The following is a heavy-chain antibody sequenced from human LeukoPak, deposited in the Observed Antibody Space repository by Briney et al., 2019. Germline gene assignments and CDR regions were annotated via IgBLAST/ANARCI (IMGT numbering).Heavy chain of an antibody. D-gene: IGHD3-3*01. CDR1: GYTFTSYY. CDR2: INPSGGST. Sequence: ASVKVSCKASGYTFTSYYMHWVRQAPGQGLEWMGIINPSGGSTSYTQKFQDRVTMTRDTSTSTGYMELSSLRFEDTAVYYCAREGAENFDFWSGPRFAFDIWGPGTMVTVS. V-gene: IGHV1-46*01. J-gene: IGHJ3*02. CDR3: AREGAENFDFWSGPRFAFDI.